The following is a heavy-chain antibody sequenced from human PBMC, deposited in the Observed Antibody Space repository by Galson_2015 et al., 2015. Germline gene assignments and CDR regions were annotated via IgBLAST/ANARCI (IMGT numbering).Heavy chain of an antibody. V-gene: IGHV3-23*01. CDR1: GFTFSSYS. Sequence: SLRLSCAASGFTFSSYSMNWVRQAPGKGLEWVSAISGSGGSTYYADSVKGRFTISRDNSKNTLYLQMNSLRAEDTAVYYCARDGGSYLFLYWFDPWGQGTLVTVSS. J-gene: IGHJ5*02. D-gene: IGHD1-26*01. CDR3: ARDGGSYLFLYWFDP. CDR2: ISGSGGST.